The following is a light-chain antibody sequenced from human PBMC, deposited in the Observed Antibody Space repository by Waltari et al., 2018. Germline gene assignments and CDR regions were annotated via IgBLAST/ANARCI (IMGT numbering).Light chain of an antibody. V-gene: IGLV2-14*03. Sequence: QSALTQPASVSGSPGQSLTISCTGTSSDFGGYNYFAWYQQHPGKAPKLLIYDVSNRSSGVSDRFSGSKSGNTASLNVSGLQAEDEADYYCSSYTSSSTWVFGGGTKLTVL. J-gene: IGLJ3*02. CDR2: DVS. CDR1: SSDFGGYNY. CDR3: SSYTSSSTWV.